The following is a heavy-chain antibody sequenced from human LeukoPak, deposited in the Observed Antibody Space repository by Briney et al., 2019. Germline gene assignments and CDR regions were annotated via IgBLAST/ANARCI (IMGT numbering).Heavy chain of an antibody. CDR2: IRYDGSNK. Sequence: GGSLRLSCAASGFTFSSYGMHWVREAPGKGLEWVAFIRYDGSNKYYADSVKGRFTISRDNSKNTLYLQMNSLRAEDTAVYYCAKRKLRIAAAGSDSGAFDYWGQGTLVTVSS. CDR3: AKRKLRIAAAGSDSGAFDY. V-gene: IGHV3-30*02. D-gene: IGHD6-13*01. CDR1: GFTFSSYG. J-gene: IGHJ4*02.